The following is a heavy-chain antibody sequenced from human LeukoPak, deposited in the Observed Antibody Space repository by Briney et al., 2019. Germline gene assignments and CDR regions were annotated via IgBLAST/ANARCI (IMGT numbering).Heavy chain of an antibody. CDR3: ARGGYDFWVN. V-gene: IGHV4-30-4*08. CDR2: IYYSGST. J-gene: IGHJ4*02. Sequence: PSQTLSLTCSVSGGSISSAGNYWTWLRQHPGKGLEWIGYIYYSGSTYYNPSLKSRVTISVDTSKNQFSLKLSSVTAADTAVYYCARGGYDFWVNWGQGTLVTVSS. CDR1: GGSISSAGNY. D-gene: IGHD3-3*01.